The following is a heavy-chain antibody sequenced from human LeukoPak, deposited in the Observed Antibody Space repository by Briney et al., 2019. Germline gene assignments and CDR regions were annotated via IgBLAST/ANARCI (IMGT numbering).Heavy chain of an antibody. CDR3: AREEPSFRSRYYSLAFDI. V-gene: IGHV1-69*04. Sequence: SVKVSCKASGGTFSSYAISWVRQAPGQGVEWMGRIIPILGIANYAQKFQGRVTITADKSTSTAYMELSSLRSEDTAVYYCAREEPSFRSRYYSLAFDIWGQGTMVTVSS. J-gene: IGHJ3*02. CDR2: IIPILGIA. CDR1: GGTFSSYA. D-gene: IGHD3-22*01.